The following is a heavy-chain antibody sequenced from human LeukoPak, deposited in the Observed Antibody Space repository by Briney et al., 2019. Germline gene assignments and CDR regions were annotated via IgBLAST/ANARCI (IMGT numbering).Heavy chain of an antibody. CDR2: IKQDGSEK. CDR1: GFTFSSYW. Sequence: PGGSLRLSCAASGFTFSSYWMSWVRQAPGKGLEWVANIKQDGSEKYYVDSVKGRFTISRDNAKNSLYLQMNSLRAEDTAVYYCAKMGDIIVVVPALDYWGQGTLVTVSS. CDR3: AKMGDIIVVVPALDY. J-gene: IGHJ4*02. V-gene: IGHV3-7*03. D-gene: IGHD2-2*01.